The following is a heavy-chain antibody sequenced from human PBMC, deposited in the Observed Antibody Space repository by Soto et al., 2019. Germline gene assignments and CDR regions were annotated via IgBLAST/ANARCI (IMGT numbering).Heavy chain of an antibody. D-gene: IGHD1-26*01. J-gene: IGHJ3*01. V-gene: IGHV3-48*03. CDR3: ARRASR. Sequence: EVQLVESGGGLVQPGGSLRLSCAVSGFTFSSSEMYWVRQAPGKGLEWISYIHPSGQPIFYADSVKGRFTISSDNANNSLLLQMNSLRAEDTAVYYCARRASRWGQGTMVTVSS. CDR1: GFTFSSSE. CDR2: IHPSGQPI.